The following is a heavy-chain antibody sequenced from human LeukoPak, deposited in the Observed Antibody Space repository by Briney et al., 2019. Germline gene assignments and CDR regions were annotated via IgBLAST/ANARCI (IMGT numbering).Heavy chain of an antibody. J-gene: IGHJ4*02. V-gene: IGHV1-2*06. Sequence: EASVKVSCKPSGYTFTGYYIHWVRQAPGQGLEWLGRIDPNSGGTSYAHNFQGRVTMTRDTSISTAYMDLSSLRSDDTAVYYCARDSRVSGDYWGQGTLVTVSS. D-gene: IGHD2-2*01. CDR2: IDPNSGGT. CDR3: ARDSRVSGDY. CDR1: GYTFTGYY.